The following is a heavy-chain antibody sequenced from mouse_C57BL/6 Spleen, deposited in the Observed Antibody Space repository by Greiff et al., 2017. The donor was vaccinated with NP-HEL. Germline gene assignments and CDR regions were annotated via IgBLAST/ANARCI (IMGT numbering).Heavy chain of an antibody. CDR1: GFSFNTYA. CDR2: IRSKSNNYAT. D-gene: IGHD3-1*01. Sequence: EVKLMESGGGLVQPKGSLKLSCAASGFSFNTYAMNWVRQAPGKGLEWVARIRSKSNNYATYYTDSVKDRFTISRDDSESMLYLQMNNLKTEDTAMYYCGRQAPRYWYFDVWGTGTTVTVSS. CDR3: GRQAPRYWYFDV. J-gene: IGHJ1*03. V-gene: IGHV10-1*01.